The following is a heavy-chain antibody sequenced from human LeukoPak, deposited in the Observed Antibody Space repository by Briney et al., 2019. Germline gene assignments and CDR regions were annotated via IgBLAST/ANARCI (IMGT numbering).Heavy chain of an antibody. CDR2: IYHSGST. CDR3: ARYALYSSSWIDY. D-gene: IGHD6-13*01. CDR1: GYSISSGYY. J-gene: IGHJ4*02. Sequence: SETLSLTCTVSGYSISSGYYWGWIRQPPGKGLEWIGRIYHSGSTYYNPSLKSRVTISVDTSKNQFSLKLSSVTAADTAVYYCARYALYSSSWIDYWGQGTLVTVSS. V-gene: IGHV4-38-2*02.